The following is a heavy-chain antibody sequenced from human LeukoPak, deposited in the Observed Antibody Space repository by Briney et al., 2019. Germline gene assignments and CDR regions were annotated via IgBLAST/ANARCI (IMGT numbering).Heavy chain of an antibody. V-gene: IGHV3-23*01. CDR2: IDASGVNT. CDR1: RFTFSGYA. D-gene: IGHD6-19*01. J-gene: IGHJ5*02. Sequence: GGSLRLSCAASRFTFSGYAMYWVRQAPGKGLEWVSCIDASGVNTYYADSVKGRFTISRDNSRSTLYLQMNSLRAEDTAVYYCAKGSGSGWYGWFDPWGQGTLVTVSS. CDR3: AKGSGSGWYGWFDP.